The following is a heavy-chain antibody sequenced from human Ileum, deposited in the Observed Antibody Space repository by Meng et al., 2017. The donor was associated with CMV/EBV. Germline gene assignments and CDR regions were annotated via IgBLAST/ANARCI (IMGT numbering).Heavy chain of an antibody. CDR2: IYYSGTT. CDR3: ARKPSGAGRFDY. Sequence: QVQLQESGPGLVKPSQTLSLTCAVSGDSISSGGYYWSWIRQPPGKGLEWIGYIYYSGTTYYNPSLKSRVTISLATSKNQFSLRLSSVTAADTAVYYCARKPSGAGRFDYWGHGTLVTVSS. J-gene: IGHJ4*01. CDR1: GDSISSGGYY. D-gene: IGHD1-14*01. V-gene: IGHV4-30-4*01.